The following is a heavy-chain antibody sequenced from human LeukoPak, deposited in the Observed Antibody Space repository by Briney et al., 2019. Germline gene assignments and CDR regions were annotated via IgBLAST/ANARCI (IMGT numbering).Heavy chain of an antibody. CDR1: GGSISSYY. CDR3: AMGAGWLIDY. Sequence: PSETLSLTCTVSGGSISSYYWSWIRQPPGKGLEFIGCIHHTGDAAYNPSLKSRVTISVDASKNQFSLKLNSVTPADTAVYYCAMGAGWLIDYWGQGSLVTVSS. J-gene: IGHJ4*02. V-gene: IGHV4-59*01. D-gene: IGHD2-15*01. CDR2: IHHTGDA.